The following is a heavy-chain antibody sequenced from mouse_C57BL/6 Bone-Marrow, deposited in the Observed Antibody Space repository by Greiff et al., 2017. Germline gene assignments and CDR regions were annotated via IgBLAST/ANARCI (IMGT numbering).Heavy chain of an antibody. J-gene: IGHJ4*01. CDR1: GYTFTSYG. CDR2: ISPRSGNT. Sequence: QVQLQQSGAELARPGASVKLSCKASGYTFTSYGISWVKQRTGQGLEWIGEISPRSGNTYYNEKFKGKATLTADKSSSTAYMELRSLTSEDSAVYFCTRSPTTADYYAMDYWGQGTSVTVSS. V-gene: IGHV1-81*01. CDR3: TRSPTTADYYAMDY. D-gene: IGHD2-10*01.